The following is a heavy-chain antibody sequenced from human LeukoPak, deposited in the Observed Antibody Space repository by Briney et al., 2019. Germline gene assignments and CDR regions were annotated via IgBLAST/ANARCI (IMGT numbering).Heavy chain of an antibody. Sequence: PGGSLRLSCAASGFTFSSYAMHWVRQAPGKGLEWVAVTSYDGINKYYADSVKGRFTIARDNSKNTLYLQMNSLRGDDTAVYYCARDMGPRYRTTWIRGGDYWGQGTLVTVSS. CDR2: TSYDGINK. V-gene: IGHV3-30*04. CDR1: GFTFSSYA. J-gene: IGHJ4*02. CDR3: ARDMGPRYRTTWIRGGDY. D-gene: IGHD1-14*01.